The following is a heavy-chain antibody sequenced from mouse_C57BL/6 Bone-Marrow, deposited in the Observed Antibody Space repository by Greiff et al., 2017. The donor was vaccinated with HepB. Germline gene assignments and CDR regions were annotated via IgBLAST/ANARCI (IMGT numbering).Heavy chain of an antibody. D-gene: IGHD1-1*01. CDR3: AREILLRNWYFDV. J-gene: IGHJ1*03. V-gene: IGHV1-81*01. CDR2: IYPRSGNT. Sequence: QVHVKQSGAELARPGASVKLSCKASGYTFTSYGISWVKQRTGQGLEWIGEIYPRSGNTYYNEKFKGKATLTADKSSSTAYMELRSLTSEDSAVYFCAREILLRNWYFDVWGTGTTVTVSS. CDR1: GYTFTSYG.